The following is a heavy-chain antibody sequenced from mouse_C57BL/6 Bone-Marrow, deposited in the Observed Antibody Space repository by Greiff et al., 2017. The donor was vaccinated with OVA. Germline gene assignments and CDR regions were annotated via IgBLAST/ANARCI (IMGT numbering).Heavy chain of an antibody. Sequence: EVQVVASGGGLVQPKASLTLSCAASGFSFNTYAMNLFRPPPGKGFDWVARIRSKSNNYATYYADSVKDRFTISRDDSESMLYLQMNNLKTEDTAMYYCVRQGAMDYWGQGTSVTVSS. CDR2: IRSKSNNYAT. J-gene: IGHJ4*01. V-gene: IGHV10-1*01. CDR3: VRQGAMDY. CDR1: GFSFNTYA.